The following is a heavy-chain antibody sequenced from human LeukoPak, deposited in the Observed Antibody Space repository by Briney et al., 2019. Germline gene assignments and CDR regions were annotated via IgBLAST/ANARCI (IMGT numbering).Heavy chain of an antibody. J-gene: IGHJ3*02. CDR3: ARDRGSPDAFNI. V-gene: IGHV3-74*01. Sequence: GGSLRLSCAASGFTFSPYWMHWVRQAPGKGLVWVSHINGDASTTIYADSVKGRFTISRDNARDTLCLQMNSLRAEDTAVYYCARDRGSPDAFNIWGQGTMVTVSS. D-gene: IGHD1-26*01. CDR2: INGDASTT. CDR1: GFTFSPYW.